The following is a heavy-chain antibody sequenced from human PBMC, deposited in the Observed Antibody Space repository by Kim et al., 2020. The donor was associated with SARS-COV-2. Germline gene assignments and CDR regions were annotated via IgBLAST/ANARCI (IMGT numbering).Heavy chain of an antibody. Sequence: GESLKISCKGSGYSFTSYWIGWVRQMPGKGLEWIGIIYPGDSDTRYSPSFQGQVTISADKSISTAYLQWSSLKASDTAMYYCARLRTHDFWSGYYRDVDYWGQGTLVTVSS. J-gene: IGHJ4*02. CDR3: ARLRTHDFWSGYYRDVDY. D-gene: IGHD3-3*01. V-gene: IGHV5-51*01. CDR2: IYPGDSDT. CDR1: GYSFTSYW.